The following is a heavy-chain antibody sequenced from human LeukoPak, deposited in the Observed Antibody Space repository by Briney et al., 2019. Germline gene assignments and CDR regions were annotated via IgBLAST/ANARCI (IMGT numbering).Heavy chain of an antibody. J-gene: IGHJ4*02. CDR2: IKTDGSNA. CDR3: ANWPPGTIFR. Sequence: GGSLRLSCAASGFTFSSYWMHWVRQAPGKGLVWVSRIKTDGSNATYADSVEGRFTISRDNAKNTLYLQMNSLRAEDTAVYYCANWPPGTIFRWGQGTLVTVSS. CDR1: GFTFSSYW. V-gene: IGHV3-74*01. D-gene: IGHD3-3*01.